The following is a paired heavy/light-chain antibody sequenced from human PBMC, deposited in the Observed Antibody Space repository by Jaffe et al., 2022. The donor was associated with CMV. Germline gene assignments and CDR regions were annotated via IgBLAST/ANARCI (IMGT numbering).Light chain of an antibody. CDR3: QQSYSTHSWT. V-gene: IGKV1-39*01. CDR2: AAS. J-gene: IGKJ1*01. Sequence: DIQMTQSPSSLSASVGDRVTITCRASQSISSYLNWYQQKPGKAPKLLIYAASSLQSGVPSRFSGSGSGTDFTLTISSLQPEDFATYYCQQSYSTHSWTFGQGTKVEIK. CDR1: QSISSY.
Heavy chain of an antibody. Sequence: QVQLVQSGAEVKKPGASVKVSCKASGYTFTSYGISWVRQAPGQGLEWMGWISAYNGNTNYAQKLQGRVTMTTDTSTSTAYMELRSLRSDDTAVYYCARIFIYSSSSGEEGYYYYGMDVWGQGTTVTVSS. J-gene: IGHJ6*02. CDR1: GYTFTSYG. V-gene: IGHV1-18*01. CDR2: ISAYNGNT. D-gene: IGHD6-6*01. CDR3: ARIFIYSSSSGEEGYYYYGMDV.